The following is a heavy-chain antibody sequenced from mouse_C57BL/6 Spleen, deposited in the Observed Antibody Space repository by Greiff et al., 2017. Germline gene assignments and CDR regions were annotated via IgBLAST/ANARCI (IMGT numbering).Heavy chain of an antibody. CDR1: GYTFTSYW. D-gene: IGHD1-1*01. CDR2: IYPSDSET. Sequence: QVQLQQPGAELVRPGSSVQLSCKASGYTFTSYWMDWVKQRPGQGLEWIGNIYPSDSETHYNQKFQDKATLTVDKSSSTAYMQLSSLTSEDSAVYYCARRATVVAPDYWGQGTTLTVSS. J-gene: IGHJ2*01. CDR3: ARRATVVAPDY. V-gene: IGHV1-61*01.